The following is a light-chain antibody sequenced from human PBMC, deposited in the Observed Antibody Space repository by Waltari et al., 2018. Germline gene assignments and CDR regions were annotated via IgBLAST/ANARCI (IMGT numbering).Light chain of an antibody. CDR2: DVS. Sequence: QSALTQPRPVSGSPGQSVTVSCTGTSSDVGNYNYVSWYQQHPGKAPKLMIFDVSKRPSGVPDRFSGSKSGNTASLTISGRQAEDEADYYCCSYAGRYVWVFGGGTKVTVL. V-gene: IGLV2-11*01. CDR1: SSDVGNYNY. J-gene: IGLJ3*02. CDR3: CSYAGRYVWV.